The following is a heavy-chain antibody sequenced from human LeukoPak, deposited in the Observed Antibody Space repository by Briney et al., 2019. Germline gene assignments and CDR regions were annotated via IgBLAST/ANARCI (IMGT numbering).Heavy chain of an antibody. Sequence: PGGSLRLSCAASGFTFSSYGMHWVRQAPGKGLVWVARLNNDGTSTNYADSVKGRFTISRDNAKNTLYLQMNSLRAEDTAVYYCARDAPYYDFDYWGQGILVTVSS. CDR2: LNNDGTST. V-gene: IGHV3-74*01. D-gene: IGHD3-3*01. CDR3: ARDAPYYDFDY. CDR1: GFTFSSYG. J-gene: IGHJ4*02.